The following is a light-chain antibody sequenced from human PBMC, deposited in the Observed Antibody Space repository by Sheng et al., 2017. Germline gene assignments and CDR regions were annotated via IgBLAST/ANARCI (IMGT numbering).Light chain of an antibody. CDR2: DAS. CDR1: QSVSSN. CDR3: QQYNSWPG. J-gene: IGKJ3*01. V-gene: IGKV3D-15*01. Sequence: EIVMTQSPGTLSVSPGERATLSCRASQSVSSNLAWYQQKPGQAPRLLIYDASTRATGIPARFSGSGSATEFTLTISSLQSEDFAVYYCQQYNSWPGFGPGTRVD.